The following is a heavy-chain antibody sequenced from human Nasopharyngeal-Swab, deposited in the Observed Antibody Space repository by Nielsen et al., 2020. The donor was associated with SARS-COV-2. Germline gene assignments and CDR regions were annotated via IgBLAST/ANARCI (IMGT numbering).Heavy chain of an antibody. Sequence: GGSLRLSCAASGFTFSSYSMNWVRQAPGKGLEWVSSISSSSSYIYYADSVKGRFTISRDNSKNTLYLQMNSLRAEDTAVYHCARVEDPVVPAASHFDYWGQGTLVTVSS. CDR1: GFTFSSYS. J-gene: IGHJ4*02. CDR2: ISSSSSYI. D-gene: IGHD2-2*01. V-gene: IGHV3-21*01. CDR3: ARVEDPVVPAASHFDY.